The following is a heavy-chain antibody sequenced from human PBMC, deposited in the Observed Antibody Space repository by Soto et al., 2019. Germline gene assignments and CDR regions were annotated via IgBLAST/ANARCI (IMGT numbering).Heavy chain of an antibody. V-gene: IGHV1-18*01. J-gene: IGHJ5*02. CDR2: ISLYSDGT. CDR1: GYTFSNYG. Sequence: QVQLVQSGGEVKRPGDSVKVSCKTSGYTFSNYGITWVRQAPGQPLEWLGGISLYSDGTNYAQKFQVRVSMTTDTSTTTAYTKLRSLRSDDTAVYNCARVLPGAEAWFGPWGQGTPVTVSS. D-gene: IGHD2-2*01. CDR3: ARVLPGAEAWFGP.